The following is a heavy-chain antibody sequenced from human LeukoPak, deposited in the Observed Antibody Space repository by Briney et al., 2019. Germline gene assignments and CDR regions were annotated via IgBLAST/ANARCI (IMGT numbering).Heavy chain of an antibody. Sequence: PSETLSLTCTVSGGSISSGGYYWSWIRQHPRKGLEWIGYIYYSGSTYYNPSLKSRVTISVDTSKNQFSLKLSSVTAADTAVYYCARVSPLGPFDYWGQGTLVTVSS. V-gene: IGHV4-31*03. CDR3: ARVSPLGPFDY. CDR1: GGSISSGGYY. J-gene: IGHJ4*02. D-gene: IGHD3-16*01. CDR2: IYYSGST.